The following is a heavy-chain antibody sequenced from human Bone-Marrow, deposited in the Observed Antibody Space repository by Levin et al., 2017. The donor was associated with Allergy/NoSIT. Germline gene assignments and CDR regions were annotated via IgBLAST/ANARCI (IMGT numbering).Heavy chain of an antibody. Sequence: SGGSLRLSCAASAYTFNTYAMTWVRQGPGKGLEWVSVISGGGGTIHYADSVKGRFTISRDNSKNTLYLQMNSLRAEDTAVYYCASFAAGSLYYGLDVWGQGTTVIVSS. D-gene: IGHD6-13*01. CDR3: ASFAAGSLYYGLDV. CDR1: AYTFNTYA. V-gene: IGHV3-23*01. CDR2: ISGGGGTI. J-gene: IGHJ6*02.